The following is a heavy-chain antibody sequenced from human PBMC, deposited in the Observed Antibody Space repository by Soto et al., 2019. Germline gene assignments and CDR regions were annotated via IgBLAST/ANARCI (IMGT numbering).Heavy chain of an antibody. CDR2: ISYDGSNK. D-gene: IGHD2-2*01. CDR3: AKDLDSTNWGNWFDS. V-gene: IGHV3-30*18. J-gene: IGHJ5*01. Sequence: QVHLVESGGGVVQPGRSLRLSCAASGFTFRSYGMHWVRQAPGKGLEWVAVISYDGSNKYYVDSVKGRFTISRDNSKNTLYLQMNSLRVEDTAVYYCAKDLDSTNWGNWFDSWGQGTRVTVSS. CDR1: GFTFRSYG.